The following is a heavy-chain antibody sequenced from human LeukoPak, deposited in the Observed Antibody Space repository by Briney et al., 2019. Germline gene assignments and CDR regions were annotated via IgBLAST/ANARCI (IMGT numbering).Heavy chain of an antibody. CDR1: GGSFSGYY. J-gene: IGHJ4*02. CDR3: ARGYYGSGSYYRSYYFDY. D-gene: IGHD3-10*01. Sequence: PSETLSLTCAVYGGSFSGYYWSWIRQPPGKGLEWIGEINHSGSTNYNPSLKSRVTISVDTSKSQFSLKLSSVTAADTAVYYCARGYYGSGSYYRSYYFDYWGQGTLVTVSS. V-gene: IGHV4-34*01. CDR2: INHSGST.